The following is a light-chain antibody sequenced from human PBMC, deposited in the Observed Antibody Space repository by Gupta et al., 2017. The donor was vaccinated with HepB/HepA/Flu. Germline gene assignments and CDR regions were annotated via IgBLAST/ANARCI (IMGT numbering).Light chain of an antibody. CDR1: SSNIGSNY. J-gene: IGLJ2*01. Sequence: SCSGSSSNIGSNYVYWYQQLPGTAPKLLIYRNNQRPSGVPDRFSGCKSGTSASLAISGLRSEDEADYYCAAWDDSLSGVVFGGGTKLTVL. CDR3: AAWDDSLSGVV. V-gene: IGLV1-47*01. CDR2: RNN.